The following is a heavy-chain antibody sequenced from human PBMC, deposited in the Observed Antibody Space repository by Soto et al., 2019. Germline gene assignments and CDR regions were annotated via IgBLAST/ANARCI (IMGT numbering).Heavy chain of an antibody. D-gene: IGHD2-21*02. Sequence: GSLRLSCAASGFTFNIYAMSWVRQAPGKGLEWVSAISGSGGGTYYADSVEGRFTISRDNSNNTLYLQMSSLRAEDTAVYYCAKGRASDCPGCTQDYWGQGTLVTVSS. J-gene: IGHJ4*02. CDR1: GFTFNIYA. CDR2: ISGSGGGT. V-gene: IGHV3-23*01. CDR3: AKGRASDCPGCTQDY.